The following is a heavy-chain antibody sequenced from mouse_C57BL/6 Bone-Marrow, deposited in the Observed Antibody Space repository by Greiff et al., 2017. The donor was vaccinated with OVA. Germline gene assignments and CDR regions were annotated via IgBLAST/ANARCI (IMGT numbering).Heavy chain of an antibody. CDR1: GYTFTSYW. Sequence: QVQLKQSGAELVKPGASVKMSCKASGYTFTSYWITWVKQRPGQGLEWIGDIYPGSGSTNYNEKFKSKATLTVDTSSSTAYMQLSSLTSEDSAVYYCARKRLANWDYWGQGTTLTVSP. J-gene: IGHJ2*01. V-gene: IGHV1-55*01. CDR3: ARKRLANWDY. D-gene: IGHD4-1*01. CDR2: IYPGSGST.